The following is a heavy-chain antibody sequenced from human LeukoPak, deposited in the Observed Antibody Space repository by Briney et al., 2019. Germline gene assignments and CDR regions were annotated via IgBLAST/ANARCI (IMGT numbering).Heavy chain of an antibody. CDR2: IIPILGIA. V-gene: IGHV1-69*04. CDR1: GGTFSSYA. J-gene: IGHJ6*02. D-gene: IGHD2-2*01. Sequence: SVKVSCKASGGTFSSYAISWVRQAPGQGLEWMGRIIPILGIANYAQKFQGRVTITADKSTSTAYMELSSLRSDDTAVYYCARDNVVVVPAGTYGMDVWGQGTTVTVSS. CDR3: ARDNVVVVPAGTYGMDV.